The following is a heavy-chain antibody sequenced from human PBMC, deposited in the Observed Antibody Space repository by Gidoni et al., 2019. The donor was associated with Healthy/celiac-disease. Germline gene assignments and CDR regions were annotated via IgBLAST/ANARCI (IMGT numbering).Heavy chain of an antibody. Sequence: EVQLVESGGGLLQPGGSLRLSCAASGFPSSSYSMKWVRQAPGKGLEWVSYISSSSSTIYYADSVKGRFTISRDNAKNSLYLQMNSLRAEDTAVYYCARDWGVKWLLLTHFDHWGQGTLVTVSS. CDR2: ISSSSSTI. D-gene: IGHD3-22*01. V-gene: IGHV3-48*01. CDR1: GFPSSSYS. CDR3: ARDWGVKWLLLTHFDH. J-gene: IGHJ4*02.